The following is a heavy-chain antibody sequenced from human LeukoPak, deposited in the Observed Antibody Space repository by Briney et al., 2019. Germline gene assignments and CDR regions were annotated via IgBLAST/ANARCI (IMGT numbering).Heavy chain of an antibody. CDR3: AKVLSYDSSGYYYARNDAFDI. J-gene: IGHJ3*02. CDR1: GFTFSSYA. Sequence: PGGSLRLSCAASGFTFSSYAMSWVRQAPGKGLEWVSAISGSGVSTYYADSVKGRFTISRDNSKNTLYLQMNSLRAEDTAVYYCAKVLSYDSSGYYYARNDAFDIWGQGTMVTVSS. D-gene: IGHD3-22*01. CDR2: ISGSGVST. V-gene: IGHV3-23*01.